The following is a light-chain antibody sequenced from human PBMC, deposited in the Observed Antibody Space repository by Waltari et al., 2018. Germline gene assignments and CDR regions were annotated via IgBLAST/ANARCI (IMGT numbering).Light chain of an antibody. CDR2: DTD. CDR1: TGAVTSTHH. V-gene: IGLV7-46*01. J-gene: IGLJ3*02. CDR3: LLSFYDIRA. Sequence: QAEVTQEPSLTVSPGGTVTVTCGSSTGAVTSTHHPYWFLQKPGQVPRTLIYDTDNKHSWTPARFSGSRLGGKAALTLSGAQPEDEAVYYCLLSFYDIRAFGGGTKLTVL.